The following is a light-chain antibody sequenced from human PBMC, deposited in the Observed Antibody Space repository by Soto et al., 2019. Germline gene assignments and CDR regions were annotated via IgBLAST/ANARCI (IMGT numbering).Light chain of an antibody. V-gene: IGLV2-8*01. CDR2: EVS. J-gene: IGLJ1*01. CDR1: SRDVGGYNY. Sequence: QSALTQPPSASGSPGQSVTISCTGTSRDVGGYNYVSWYQQHPGKAPKLIISEVSKRPSGVPDRFSGSKSGNTASLSVSGLQADDEADYYCSSYAGSNNFVFGTGTKVTVL. CDR3: SSYAGSNNFV.